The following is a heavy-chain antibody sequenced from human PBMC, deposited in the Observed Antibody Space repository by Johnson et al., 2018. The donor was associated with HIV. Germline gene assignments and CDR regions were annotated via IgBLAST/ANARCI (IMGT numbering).Heavy chain of an antibody. CDR3: ARVQSIAAPDDAFDI. V-gene: IGHV3-48*01. CDR1: GFTVSSNY. D-gene: IGHD6-6*01. Sequence: VQLVESGGGLIQPGGSLRLSCAASGFTVSSNYMNWVRQAPGKGLVWVSGISGSSSTIYYADSVKGRFTISRDNAKNSLYLQMNSLRAEDTAVYYCARVQSIAAPDDAFDIWGQGTMVTVSS. J-gene: IGHJ3*02. CDR2: ISGSSSTI.